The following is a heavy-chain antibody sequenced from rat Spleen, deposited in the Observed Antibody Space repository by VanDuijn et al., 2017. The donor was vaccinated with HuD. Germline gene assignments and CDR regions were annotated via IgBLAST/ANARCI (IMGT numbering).Heavy chain of an antibody. V-gene: IGHV5-17*01. CDR2: IIYDGSST. D-gene: IGHD5-1*01. CDR3: ARHRTWLGAPFDY. Sequence: EVQLVESGGGLVQPGRSLKFSCAASGFTFSDYAMAWVRQAPKKGLEWVATIIYDGSSTYYRDAVKGRFTISRDNAKSTLYLQMDSLRSEDTATYYCARHRTWLGAPFDYWGQGVMVTVSS. J-gene: IGHJ2*01. CDR1: GFTFSDYA.